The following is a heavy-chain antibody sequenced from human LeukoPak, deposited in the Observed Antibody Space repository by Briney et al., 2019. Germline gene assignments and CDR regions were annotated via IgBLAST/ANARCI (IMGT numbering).Heavy chain of an antibody. J-gene: IGHJ4*02. CDR1: GGTFSSYA. CDR2: ISAYNGNT. CDR3: ARVRGATGFDY. Sequence: ASVKVSCKASGGTFSSYAISWVRQAPGQGLEWMGWISAYNGNTNYAQKLQGRATMTTDTSTSTAYMELRSLRSDDTAVYYCARVRGATGFDYWGQGTLVTVSS. D-gene: IGHD1-26*01. V-gene: IGHV1-18*01.